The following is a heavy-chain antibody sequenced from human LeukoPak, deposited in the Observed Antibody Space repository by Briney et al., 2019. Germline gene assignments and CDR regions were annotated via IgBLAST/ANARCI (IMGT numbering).Heavy chain of an antibody. V-gene: IGHV3-74*01. J-gene: IGHJ3*02. CDR3: LTVVETTIATFDI. CDR1: GFTFSSYG. Sequence: GGSLRLSCAASGFTFSSYGMHWVRQAPGKGLVWVSRINPDGSTTSYADSVKGRFTISRDNAKKTLYLQMNSLRVEDTAVYYCLTVVETTIATFDIWGQGTMVTVSS. CDR2: INPDGSTT. D-gene: IGHD1-26*01.